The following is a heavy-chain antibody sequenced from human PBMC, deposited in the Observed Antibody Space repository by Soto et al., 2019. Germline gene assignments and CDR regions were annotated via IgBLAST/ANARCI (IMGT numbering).Heavy chain of an antibody. CDR3: ARVARAADY. J-gene: IGHJ4*02. Sequence: SETLSLTCSVSGDSIISYYWSWIRQSPGKGLEWLGYIHHSGSTKYNPFLKSRVTISIDTSKNQFSLRLGSVTAADTAVYFCARVARAADYWGQGTLVTVSS. D-gene: IGHD6-25*01. V-gene: IGHV4-59*01. CDR1: GDSIISYY. CDR2: IHHSGST.